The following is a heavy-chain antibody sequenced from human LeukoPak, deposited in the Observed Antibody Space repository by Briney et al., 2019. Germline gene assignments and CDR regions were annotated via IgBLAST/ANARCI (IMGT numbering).Heavy chain of an antibody. D-gene: IGHD5-24*01. V-gene: IGHV3-49*03. CDR3: TRAGDGYNPARP. CDR1: GFTFGVSA. Sequence: GGSLRLSCTTSGFTFGVSAMSWFRQAPGKGRECVGFIRSIPYGGTIEYAASVEGRFTISRDDPKSIAYLQMNSLKTEDTAVYYCTRAGDGYNPARPWGQGTLVTVSS. J-gene: IGHJ5*02. CDR2: IRSIPYGGTI.